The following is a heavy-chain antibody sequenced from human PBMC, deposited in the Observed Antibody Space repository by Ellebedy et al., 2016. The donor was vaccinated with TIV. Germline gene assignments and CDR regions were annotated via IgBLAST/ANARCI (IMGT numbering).Heavy chain of an antibody. CDR2: MSGTSSNI. D-gene: IGHD4-17*01. CDR3: ARVHGDYRIDF. CDR1: GFTVTSNY. J-gene: IGHJ4*02. V-gene: IGHV3-21*06. Sequence: GESLKISCTASGFTVTSNYMNWVRQAPGKGLEWVSSMSGTSSNIHYADSVEGRFTISRDNAKNSLYLHMSSLRLEDTAVYYCARVHGDYRIDFWGPGTLVTVSS.